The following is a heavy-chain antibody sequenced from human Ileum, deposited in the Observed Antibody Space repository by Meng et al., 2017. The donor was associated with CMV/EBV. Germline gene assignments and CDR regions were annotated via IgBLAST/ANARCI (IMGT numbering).Heavy chain of an antibody. CDR2: INPYNRRT. CDR1: GFTFTNYG. V-gene: IGHV1-18*01. J-gene: IGHJ4*02. Sequence: ASVKVSCKTSGFTFTNYGISWVRQAPGLGLEWLGWINPYNRRTNYAQKFQGRVTMTSDTSTTTAYMELTGLQSADTDLYYCAKTRAGSTGTIFGVVPTNKYNFDSWGQGTLVTVSS. CDR3: AKTRAGSTGTIFGVVPTNKYNFDS. D-gene: IGHD3-3*01.